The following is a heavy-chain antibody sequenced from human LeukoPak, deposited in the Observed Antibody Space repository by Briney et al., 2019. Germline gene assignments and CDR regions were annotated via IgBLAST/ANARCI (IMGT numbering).Heavy chain of an antibody. J-gene: IGHJ4*02. Sequence: PGGSLRLSCAASGFTFGSYAMSWVRQAPGKGLEWVSAISGSGSSTYYADSVKGRFTISRDNSKNTLYLQMNSLRAEDTAVYYCAKTLSPYYYDSSGYYSGFDYWGQGTLVTVSS. D-gene: IGHD3-22*01. CDR1: GFTFGSYA. CDR3: AKTLSPYYYDSSGYYSGFDY. CDR2: ISGSGSST. V-gene: IGHV3-23*01.